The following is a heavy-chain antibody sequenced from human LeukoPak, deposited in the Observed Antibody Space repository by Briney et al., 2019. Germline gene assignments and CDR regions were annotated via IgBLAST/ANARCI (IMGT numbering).Heavy chain of an antibody. CDR3: ASHFGY. CDR1: GGSISTDY. J-gene: IGHJ4*02. Sequence: SGTLSLTCTVSGGSISTDYRTWIRQPAGKGLEWIGLIYTSGSTKYNPSLKSRVTMSLDTSKNQLSLKLTSVTAADTAVYYCASHFGYWGQGTLVTV. V-gene: IGHV4-4*07. CDR2: IYTSGST.